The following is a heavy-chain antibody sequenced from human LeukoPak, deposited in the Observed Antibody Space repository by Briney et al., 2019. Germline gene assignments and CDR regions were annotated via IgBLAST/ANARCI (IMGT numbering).Heavy chain of an antibody. CDR2: IIPIFGTA. V-gene: IGHV1-69*13. J-gene: IGHJ4*02. CDR3: ARGGPSIVVAGSCRY. CDR1: GGTFSSYA. Sequence: GASVKVSCKASGGTFSSYAISWVRQAPGQGLEWMGGIIPIFGTANYAQKFLGRVTITADESTSTAYMELSSLRSEDTAVYYCARGGPSIVVAGSCRYWGQGTLVTVSS. D-gene: IGHD6-19*01.